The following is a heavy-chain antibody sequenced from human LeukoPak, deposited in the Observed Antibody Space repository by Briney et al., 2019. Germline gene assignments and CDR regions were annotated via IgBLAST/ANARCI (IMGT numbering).Heavy chain of an antibody. Sequence: GASVKVSCKPSGYTFTGYYLHWVRQAPGQALEWMGWINPNIGATMYAEKFQGRVTMTRDTSISTAYMELSRLRSDDTAVYYCANRYNWNDFQSNAFDIWGQGTMLTVSS. J-gene: IGHJ3*02. V-gene: IGHV1-2*02. CDR1: GYTFTGYY. D-gene: IGHD1-20*01. CDR3: ANRYNWNDFQSNAFDI. CDR2: INPNIGAT.